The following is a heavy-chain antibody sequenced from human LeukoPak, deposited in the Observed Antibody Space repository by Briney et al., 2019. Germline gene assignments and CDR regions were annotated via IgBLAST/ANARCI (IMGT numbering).Heavy chain of an antibody. CDR2: ISGSGGST. D-gene: IGHD3-22*01. CDR1: GFTVSSNY. Sequence: GGSLRLSCAASGFTVSSNYMSWVRQAPGKGLEWVSAISGSGGSTYYADSVKGRFTISRDNSKNTLYLQMNSLRAEDTAVYYCAKVDYYDSSGYYYAWGQGTLVTVSS. J-gene: IGHJ5*02. V-gene: IGHV3-23*01. CDR3: AKVDYYDSSGYYYA.